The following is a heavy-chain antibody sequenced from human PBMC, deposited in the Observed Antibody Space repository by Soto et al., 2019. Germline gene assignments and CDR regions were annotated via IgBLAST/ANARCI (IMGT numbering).Heavy chain of an antibody. V-gene: IGHV4-39*01. CDR1: GASINNFAYY. CDR2: VYYNENT. D-gene: IGHD3-10*01. Sequence: PSETLSLTCSVSGASINNFAYYWGRIRQPPGKGLEWIGTVYYNENTYYNPSLKSRVAISVDTAKNQFSLNLRSVTAADTAIYFCARRERYYGSPGWFDPWGQGTLVTVS. CDR3: ARRERYYGSPGWFDP. J-gene: IGHJ5*01.